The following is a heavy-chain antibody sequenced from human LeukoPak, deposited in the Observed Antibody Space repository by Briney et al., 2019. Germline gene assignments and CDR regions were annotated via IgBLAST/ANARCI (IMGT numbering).Heavy chain of an antibody. CDR2: ISWNSGSI. Sequence: GRSLRLSCAASGFTFDDYAMHWVRQAPGKGLEWASGISWNSGSIGYADSVKGRFTISRDNAKNSLYLQMNSLRAEDTALYYCAKDMTEWMATILRVAFDIWGQGTMVTVSS. D-gene: IGHD5-24*01. J-gene: IGHJ3*02. CDR1: GFTFDDYA. CDR3: AKDMTEWMATILRVAFDI. V-gene: IGHV3-9*01.